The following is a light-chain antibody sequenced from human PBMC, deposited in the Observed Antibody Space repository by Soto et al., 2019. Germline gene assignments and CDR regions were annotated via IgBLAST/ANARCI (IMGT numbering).Light chain of an antibody. V-gene: IGLV1-40*01. CDR2: GNS. CDR1: SSNIGAGYD. J-gene: IGLJ2*01. Sequence: QSVLTQPPSVSGAPGQRVTISCTGSSSNIGAGYDVHWYPQLPGTAPKLLIYGNSNRPSGVPDRFSGSKSGTSASLAITGLQAEHEADYYCQSYDSSLSAVVFGGGTKLTVL. CDR3: QSYDSSLSAVV.